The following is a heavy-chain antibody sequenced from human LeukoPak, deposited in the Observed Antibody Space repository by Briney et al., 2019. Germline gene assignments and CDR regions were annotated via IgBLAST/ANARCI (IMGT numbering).Heavy chain of an antibody. D-gene: IGHD3-22*01. CDR3: ARARDNYDNSGFSALEY. CDR2: IWYDGSNK. CDR1: GFSFSYYG. J-gene: IGHJ4*02. Sequence: GGSLRLSCAASGFSFSYYGMHWVRQAPGKGLEWVADIWYDGSNKNYADSVKGRFTISRDNSMNTLYLQMNSLRGEDTALYYCARARDNYDNSGFSALEYWGQGTLVTVSS. V-gene: IGHV3-33*01.